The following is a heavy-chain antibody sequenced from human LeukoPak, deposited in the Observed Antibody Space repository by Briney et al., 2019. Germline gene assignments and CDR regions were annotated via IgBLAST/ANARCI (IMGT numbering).Heavy chain of an antibody. Sequence: PSETLSLTCSGYGGSFSGYYWEWIPQPPGKGLEWIGEVNHSGSTHYNPSLKSRVTMSVDTTKNDFSVKLSSGTAAATAFYYCARDETTPLRCAYWGQGTLVTVSS. V-gene: IGHV4-34*01. CDR2: VNHSGST. CDR1: GGSFSGYY. D-gene: IGHD4-17*01. CDR3: ARDETTPLRCAY. J-gene: IGHJ4*02.